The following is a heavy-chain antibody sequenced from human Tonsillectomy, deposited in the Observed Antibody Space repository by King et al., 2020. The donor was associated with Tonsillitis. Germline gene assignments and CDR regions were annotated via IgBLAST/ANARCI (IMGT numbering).Heavy chain of an antibody. CDR1: GYTFTGYY. Sequence: QLVQSGAEVKKPGASVKVSCKASGYTFTGYYMHWVRQAPGQGLEWMGLINPNSGGTKYAQKFQGRVTMTRDTSISTAYMELSRLRFDDTAVYYCARGGEMATMRYYYGLDVWGQGTTVTVSS. CDR3: ARGGEMATMRYYYGLDV. D-gene: IGHD5-12*01. J-gene: IGHJ6*02. V-gene: IGHV1-2*02. CDR2: INPNSGGT.